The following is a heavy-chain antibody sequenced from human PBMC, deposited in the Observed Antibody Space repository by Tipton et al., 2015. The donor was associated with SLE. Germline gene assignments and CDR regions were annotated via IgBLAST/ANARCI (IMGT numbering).Heavy chain of an antibody. V-gene: IGHV3-53*05. D-gene: IGHD6-13*01. CDR2: VYSSGST. CDR1: GFTVSSND. J-gene: IGHJ4*02. Sequence: SLRLSCTASGFTVSSNDMSWVHQAPGKGLEWVTLVYSSGSTHYADSVKGRFTMSRDTSKNMVYLQMNTLTAEDTAVYYCAKDVAAAGKVYFVYWGQGTLVTVSS. CDR3: AKDVAAAGKVYFVY.